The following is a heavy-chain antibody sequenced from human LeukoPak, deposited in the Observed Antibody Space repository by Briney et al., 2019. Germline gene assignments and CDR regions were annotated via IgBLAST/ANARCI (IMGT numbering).Heavy chain of an antibody. CDR3: ARGGIMVRGVIIRRGFDY. V-gene: IGHV4-59*11. J-gene: IGHJ4*02. D-gene: IGHD3-10*01. CDR1: GGSISSHY. Sequence: SETLSLTCTVSGGSISSHYWSWIRQPPGKGLEWSGYIYYSGSTNYNPSLKSRVTISVDTSKNQFSLKLSSVTAADTAVYYCARGGIMVRGVIIRRGFDYWGQGTLVTVSS. CDR2: IYYSGST.